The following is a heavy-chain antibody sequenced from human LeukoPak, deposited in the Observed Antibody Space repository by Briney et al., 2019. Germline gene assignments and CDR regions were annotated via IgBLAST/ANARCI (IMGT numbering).Heavy chain of an antibody. Sequence: GGSLRLSCAASGFTFSSYGMHWVRQAPGKGLEWVAVISYDGSNKYYADSVKGRFTISRDNSKNTLYLQMNSLRAEDTAVYYCARGPSINYGDYYYWGQGTLVTVSS. CDR3: ARGPSINYGDYYY. J-gene: IGHJ4*02. CDR1: GFTFSSYG. D-gene: IGHD4-17*01. CDR2: ISYDGSNK. V-gene: IGHV3-30-3*01.